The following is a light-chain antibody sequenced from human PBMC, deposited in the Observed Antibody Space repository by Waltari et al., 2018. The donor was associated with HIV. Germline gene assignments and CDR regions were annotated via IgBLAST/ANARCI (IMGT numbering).Light chain of an antibody. Sequence: QSVLTQPPSVSAAPGQNVIISCSGSDSNIGVSYVSWYQQPPGTAPQPVIHENENRPPVVPDRFSGSKSGASATLDISGLQAGDEADYYCAAWDTDLRIVAFGGGTHLTV. CDR3: AAWDTDLRIVA. CDR2: ENE. J-gene: IGLJ2*01. CDR1: DSNIGVSY. V-gene: IGLV1-51*02.